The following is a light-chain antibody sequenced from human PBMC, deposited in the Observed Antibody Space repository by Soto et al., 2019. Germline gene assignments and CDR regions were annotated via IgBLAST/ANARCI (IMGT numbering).Light chain of an antibody. J-gene: IGLJ1*01. CDR1: SSNIGSNA. Sequence: QSVLTQPPSASGTPGQRVTISCSGSSSNIGSNAVNWYQQLPGTAPKLLIYSNNQRPSGVPDRFSGSKSGTSASLVISGLHSEDEADYYCAAWDDSLNGYVFGTGTKVTVL. CDR2: SNN. V-gene: IGLV1-44*01. CDR3: AAWDDSLNGYV.